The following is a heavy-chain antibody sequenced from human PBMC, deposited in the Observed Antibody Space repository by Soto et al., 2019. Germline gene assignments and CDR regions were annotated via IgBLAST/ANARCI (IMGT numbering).Heavy chain of an antibody. CDR3: ARSKWLLPFDY. V-gene: IGHV1-2*02. CDR2: INPNSGGT. J-gene: IGHJ4*02. Sequence: GESLKISCKGSGYSFTSYWIGWVRQAPGQGLEWMGWINPNSGGTNYAQKFQGSVTMTRDTSISTAFMELSRLSSDDTAVYYCARSKWLLPFDYWGQGTLVTVSS. CDR1: GYSFTSYW. D-gene: IGHD3-22*01.